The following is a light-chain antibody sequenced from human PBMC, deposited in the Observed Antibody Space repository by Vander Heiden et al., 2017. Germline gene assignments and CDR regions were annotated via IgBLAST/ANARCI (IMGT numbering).Light chain of an antibody. CDR2: DAS. J-gene: IGKJ2*01. Sequence: IQLTQPPASLSASVGDRVTITCQASQDISRYLIWFQQKPGKAPKALIYDASNLETGVSSRFSASVSGTDFSLTISGLQPEDIATYYCQQYFVPPYTFGQGTKLEI. V-gene: IGKV1-33*01. CDR1: QDISRY. CDR3: QQYFVPPYT.